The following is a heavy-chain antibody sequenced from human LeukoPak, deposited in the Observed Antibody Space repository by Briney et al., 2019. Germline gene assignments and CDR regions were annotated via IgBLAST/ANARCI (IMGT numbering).Heavy chain of an antibody. Sequence: SQTLSLTCAVSGGSISSGGYSWSWLRQPPGQGLEWIGYIYHSGSTYYNPSLKSRVTISVDRSKNQFSLKLSSVAAADTAVYYCARDSGYDSSGYLLDYWGQGTLVTVSS. V-gene: IGHV4-30-2*01. CDR1: GGSISSGGYS. D-gene: IGHD3-22*01. J-gene: IGHJ4*02. CDR2: IYHSGST. CDR3: ARDSGYDSSGYLLDY.